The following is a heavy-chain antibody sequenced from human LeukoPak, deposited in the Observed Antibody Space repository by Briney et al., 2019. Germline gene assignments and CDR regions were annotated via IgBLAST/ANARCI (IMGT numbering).Heavy chain of an antibody. V-gene: IGHV3-21*01. J-gene: IGHJ4*02. CDR2: ITSSGTYI. Sequence: GGSLRLSCATSGFTFNNYNMNWVRQAPGRALEWVSSITSSGTYIFYADSVKGRFTISRDNAKNSLYLQMNSLGPEDTAVYYCAKGNRSVVVITSWGQGTLVTVSS. CDR1: GFTFNNYN. D-gene: IGHD3-22*01. CDR3: AKGNRSVVVITS.